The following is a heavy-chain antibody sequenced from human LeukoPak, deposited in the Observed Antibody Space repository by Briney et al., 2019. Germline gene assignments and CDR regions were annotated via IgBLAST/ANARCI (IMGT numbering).Heavy chain of an antibody. CDR3: AREPTPPSEY. CDR2: INPNSGGT. V-gene: IGHV1-2*02. Sequence: ASVKVSCKASGYTFTGYYIHWVRQAPGQGLEWMGWINPNSGGTSYAQKFQGRVTMTRETSISTAYMELRKLKSDDTAVYYCAREPTPPSEYWGQGNLVTVSS. J-gene: IGHJ4*02. CDR1: GYTFTGYY. D-gene: IGHD4-11*01.